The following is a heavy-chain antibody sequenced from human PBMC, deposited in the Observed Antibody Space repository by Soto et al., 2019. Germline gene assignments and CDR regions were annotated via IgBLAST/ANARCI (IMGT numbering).Heavy chain of an antibody. D-gene: IGHD6-25*01. CDR2: IWYDGSNK. CDR3: ARDPTKQRLRGMDV. J-gene: IGHJ6*02. CDR1: GFTFSSYG. Sequence: PGGSLRLSCAASGFTFSSYGMHWVRQAPGKGLEWVAGIWYDGSNKYYADSVKGRFTISRDNSKNTLYLQMNSLRAEDTAVYYCARDPTKQRLRGMDVWGQGTTVTVSS. V-gene: IGHV3-33*01.